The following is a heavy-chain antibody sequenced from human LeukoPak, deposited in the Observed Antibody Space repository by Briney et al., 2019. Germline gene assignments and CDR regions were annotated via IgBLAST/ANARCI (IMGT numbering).Heavy chain of an antibody. J-gene: IGHJ4*02. V-gene: IGHV1-69*05. Sequence: ASVKVSCKASGGTFSSYAISWVRQAPGQGLEWMGRIIPIFGTANYAQKFQGRVTITTDESTSTAYMELSSLGSEDTAVYYCAKSRDGYNSLFDYWGQGTLVTVSS. D-gene: IGHD5-24*01. CDR2: IIPIFGTA. CDR3: AKSRDGYNSLFDY. CDR1: GGTFSSYA.